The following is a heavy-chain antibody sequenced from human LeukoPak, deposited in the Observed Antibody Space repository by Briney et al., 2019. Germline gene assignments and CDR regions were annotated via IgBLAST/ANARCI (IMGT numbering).Heavy chain of an antibody. D-gene: IGHD5-18*01. CDR2: IIPIFGTA. V-gene: IGHV1-69*13. CDR3: ARSYGYSYGHFDY. CDR1: GGTFSSYA. J-gene: IGHJ4*02. Sequence: ASVKVSCKASGGTFSSYAISWVRQAPGQGLEWMGGIIPIFGTANYAQKFQGRVTIIADESTSTAYMELSSLRSEDTAVYYCARSYGYSYGHFDYWGQGTLVTVSS.